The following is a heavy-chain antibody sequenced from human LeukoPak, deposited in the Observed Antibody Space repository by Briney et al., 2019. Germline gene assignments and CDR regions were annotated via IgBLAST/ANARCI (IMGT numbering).Heavy chain of an antibody. J-gene: IGHJ4*02. Sequence: GGSLRLSCAASGFTVSNDYISWVRQAPGKALEWVSVIYSNGRTNYADSVKGRFTISRDNSKNTLYLQMNSLRAEDTAVYYCAREGFGELRYFDYWGQGTLVTVSS. CDR1: GFTVSNDY. CDR2: IYSNGRT. D-gene: IGHD3-10*01. CDR3: AREGFGELRYFDY. V-gene: IGHV3-53*01.